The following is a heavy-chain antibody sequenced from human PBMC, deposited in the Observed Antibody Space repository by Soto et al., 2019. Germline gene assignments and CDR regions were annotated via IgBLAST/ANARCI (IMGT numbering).Heavy chain of an antibody. J-gene: IGHJ3*01. Sequence: QVQLQESGPGLVKPSETLSLTCTVSGGSVSNYYWSWIRQPPGKGLEWIGYIYYSGDTNYNPSLKSWXTMSVYTSKNQVSLNLSSVTAADTAVYYCARQPPATAAFDVWGQGTMVTVSS. CDR1: GGSVSNYY. V-gene: IGHV4-59*08. CDR2: IYYSGDT. D-gene: IGHD5-12*01. CDR3: ARQPPATAAFDV.